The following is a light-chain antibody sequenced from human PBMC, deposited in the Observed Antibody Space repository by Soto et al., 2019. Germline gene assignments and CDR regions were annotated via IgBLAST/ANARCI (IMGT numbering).Light chain of an antibody. CDR1: QSVLYSSNNMNY. CDR2: WAS. Sequence: DIVMTQSPDSLAVSLGERATINCKSTQSVLYSSNNMNYFAWYQQKPGQPPKLLIYWASTRGSGVPDRFSGSGSGTDFTLTISSLQAEDVAVYYCQQYLSTPPTFGQGTNLEIK. J-gene: IGKJ2*01. CDR3: QQYLSTPPT. V-gene: IGKV4-1*01.